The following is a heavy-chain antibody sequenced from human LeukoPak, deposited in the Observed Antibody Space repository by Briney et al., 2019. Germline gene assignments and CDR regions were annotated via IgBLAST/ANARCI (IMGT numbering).Heavy chain of an antibody. Sequence: SSETLSLTCTVSGXSISDYYWNWIRQPPGKGLEWIGYIYYSGSTNYNPSLKSRVTISVDTSENQFSLKLSSVTAADTAVYYCARAKAAAGIDYFDYWGQGTLVTVSS. CDR2: IYYSGST. CDR3: ARAKAAAGIDYFDY. D-gene: IGHD6-13*01. CDR1: GXSISDYY. J-gene: IGHJ4*02. V-gene: IGHV4-59*13.